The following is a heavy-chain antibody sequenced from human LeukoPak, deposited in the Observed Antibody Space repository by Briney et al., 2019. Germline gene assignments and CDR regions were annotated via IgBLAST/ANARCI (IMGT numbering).Heavy chain of an antibody. CDR1: GYTFTSYD. CDR3: ARGKARRSGTSAYYFYY. V-gene: IGHV1-18*01. D-gene: IGHD1-26*01. J-gene: IGHJ4*02. Sequence: SVKVSCKASGYTFTSYDISWVRQAPGQGLEWMGWISAYNGNTTYAQKLQGRVTMTTDTSTSTAYMELRSLRSDDTAVYYCARGKARRSGTSAYYFYYWGQRTLVTVSS. CDR2: ISAYNGNT.